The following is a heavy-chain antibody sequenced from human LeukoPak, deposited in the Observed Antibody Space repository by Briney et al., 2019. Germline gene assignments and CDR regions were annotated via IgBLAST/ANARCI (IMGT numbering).Heavy chain of an antibody. CDR1: GFTVSSNS. J-gene: IGHJ6*03. CDR3: AKKDYYYMDV. V-gene: IGHV3-53*01. Sequence: GGSLRLSCTVSGFTVSSNSMSWVRQAPGKGLEWVSFIYSDNTHYSDSVKGRFTISRDNSKNTLYLQMNSLRAEDTAVYYCAKKDYYYMDVWGTGTTVTVSS. CDR2: IYSDNT.